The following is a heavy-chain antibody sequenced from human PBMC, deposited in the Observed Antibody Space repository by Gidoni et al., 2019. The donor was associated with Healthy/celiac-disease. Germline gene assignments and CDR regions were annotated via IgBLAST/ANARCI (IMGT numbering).Heavy chain of an antibody. V-gene: IGHV1-3*01. J-gene: IGHJ6*02. D-gene: IGHD3-3*01. Sequence: QVQLVQSGAEVKKPGASVKVSCKASAYTFPSYAMDWVRQAPGQRLEWMGWINAGNGNTKYSQKFQGRVTITRDTSASTAYMELSSLRSEDTAVYYCARDVLDFWSGSGMDVWGQGTTVTVSS. CDR3: ARDVLDFWSGSGMDV. CDR1: AYTFPSYA. CDR2: INAGNGNT.